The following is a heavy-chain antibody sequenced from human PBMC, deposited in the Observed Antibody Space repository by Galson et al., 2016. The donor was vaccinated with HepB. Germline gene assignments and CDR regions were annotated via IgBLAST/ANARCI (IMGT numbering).Heavy chain of an antibody. CDR1: GYTFTSYD. CDR3: ARDANWNLDY. Sequence: SVKVSCKASGYTFTSYDTNWVRQAPGQGLEWLGWISTNSGSTNYAQKVQDRITMTTDTSTRTVYMELRSLTSDDTAVYYCARDANWNLDYWGQGTLVTVSS. D-gene: IGHD1-1*01. J-gene: IGHJ4*02. CDR2: ISTNSGST. V-gene: IGHV1-18*01.